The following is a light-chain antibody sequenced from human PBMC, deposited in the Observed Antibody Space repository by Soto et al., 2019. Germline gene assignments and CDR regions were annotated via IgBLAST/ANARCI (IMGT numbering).Light chain of an antibody. Sequence: DIQMTQSPSSLPASVGDRVTISCRASETITSFLNWYQQKPGKAPKLLIYEASTLQSGVPSRFSGSGSGTEFTLTISGLLPEDFAAYHCQQLYTLPFTFGQGTRLEIK. CDR3: QQLYTLPFT. V-gene: IGKV1-9*01. CDR1: ETITSF. CDR2: EAS. J-gene: IGKJ5*01.